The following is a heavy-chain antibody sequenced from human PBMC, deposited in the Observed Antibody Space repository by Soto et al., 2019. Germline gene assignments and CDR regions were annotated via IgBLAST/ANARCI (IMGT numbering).Heavy chain of an antibody. CDR1: GFTFSSYA. CDR2: ISGSGGST. CDR3: AKDPYYYDSSGYYPYYFDY. J-gene: IGHJ4*02. D-gene: IGHD3-22*01. Sequence: EVQLLESGGGLVQPGGSLRLSCAASGFTFSSYAMSWVRQAPGKGLEWVSAISGSGGSTYYADSVEGRFTISRANSKNTLYLQMNSLRAEYTAVYYCAKDPYYYDSSGYYPYYFDYWGQGPLVTVSS. V-gene: IGHV3-23*01.